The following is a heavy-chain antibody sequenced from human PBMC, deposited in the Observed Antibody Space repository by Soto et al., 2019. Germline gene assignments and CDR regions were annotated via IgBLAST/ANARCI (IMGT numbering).Heavy chain of an antibody. CDR1: GFTVSSNY. CDR2: IYSGGST. Sequence: PGGSLRLSCAASGFTVSSNYMSWVRQAPGKGLEWVSVIYSGGSTYYADSVKGRFTISRDNSKNTLYLQMNSLRAEDTAVYYCAKDSRADHIVVVPAAIKDVWGKGTTVTVSS. V-gene: IGHV3-53*01. J-gene: IGHJ6*04. CDR3: AKDSRADHIVVVPAAIKDV. D-gene: IGHD2-2*02.